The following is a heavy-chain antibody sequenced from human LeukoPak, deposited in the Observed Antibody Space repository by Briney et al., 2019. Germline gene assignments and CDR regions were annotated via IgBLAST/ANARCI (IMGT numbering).Heavy chain of an antibody. CDR3: ARGGYVIVRDWFDP. D-gene: IGHD3-16*01. CDR2: INPNSGGT. Sequence: ASVKVSCEASGYTLTGYYMHWVRQAPGHGLEWMGCINPNSGGTKYAQKFQGRVTMTRDTSMNTAYMELSRLRYDDSAIYYCARGGYVIVRDWFDPWGQGTLVTVSS. V-gene: IGHV1-2*02. J-gene: IGHJ5*02. CDR1: GYTLTGYY.